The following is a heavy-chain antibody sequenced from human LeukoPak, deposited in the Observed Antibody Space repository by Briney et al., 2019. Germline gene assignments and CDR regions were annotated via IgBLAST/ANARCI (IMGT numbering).Heavy chain of an antibody. CDR1: GLTLSSYW. V-gene: IGHV4-34*08. Sequence: GSLRLSCAASGLTLSSYWMHWVRQAPGKGLEWIGEISHSGNTKYYPSLKSRVTISIDTSRNQFSLKLSSATAADTAVYYCFLWDTVLSRDYWGQGTLVTVSS. D-gene: IGHD4-23*01. CDR2: ISHSGNT. J-gene: IGHJ4*02. CDR3: FLWDTVLSRDY.